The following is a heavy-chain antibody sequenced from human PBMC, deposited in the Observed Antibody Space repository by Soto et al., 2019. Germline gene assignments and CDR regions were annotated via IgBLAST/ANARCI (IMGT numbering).Heavy chain of an antibody. J-gene: IGHJ5*02. Sequence: QVQLQVSGPGLVKPSGTLSLTCGVSSDSISSSNWWTWVRQPPGKGLEWIGEIYHTGSTNYNPSLKSRVTISVDKSKNQFSLKLSSVTAADTAVYYCARVVVATYSSTFDPWGQGTLVTVSS. CDR3: ARVVVATYSSTFDP. CDR2: IYHTGST. D-gene: IGHD6-13*01. V-gene: IGHV4-4*02. CDR1: SDSISSSNW.